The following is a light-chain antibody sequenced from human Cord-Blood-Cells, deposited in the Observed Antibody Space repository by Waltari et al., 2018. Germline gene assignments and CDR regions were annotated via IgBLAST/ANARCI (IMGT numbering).Light chain of an antibody. V-gene: IGLV2-14*01. CDR2: DVS. Sequence: QAALTQPASVAGSPGQSITISCTGPSSDAGCYNYVSRYQQHPGKAPKLMIYDVSTRPSGVSNRFAGSKSGNTASLTISGLQAEDEADYYCSSYTSSSSPFVFGTGTKVTVL. CDR3: SSYTSSSSPFV. J-gene: IGLJ1*01. CDR1: SSDAGCYNY.